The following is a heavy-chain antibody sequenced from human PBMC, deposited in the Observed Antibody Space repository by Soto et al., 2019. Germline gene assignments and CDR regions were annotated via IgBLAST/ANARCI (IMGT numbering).Heavy chain of an antibody. J-gene: IGHJ6*02. CDR2: IYSGGST. CDR1: GFTVSSNY. Sequence: LRLSCAASGFTVSSNYMSWVRQAPGKGLEWVSVIYSGGSTYYADSVKGRFTISRDNSKNTLYLQMNSLRAEDTAVYYCARESIVVVPAAIRYYYGMDVWGQGTRVTVS. D-gene: IGHD2-2*02. V-gene: IGHV3-53*01. CDR3: ARESIVVVPAAIRYYYGMDV.